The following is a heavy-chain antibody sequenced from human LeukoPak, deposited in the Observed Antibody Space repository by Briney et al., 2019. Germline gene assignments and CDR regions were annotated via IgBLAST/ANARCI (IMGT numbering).Heavy chain of an antibody. Sequence: EGSLRLSCEASGYTFSAHGMTWVRQAPGKGLQWVSTINGLGDNPSYAETVKGRFTISRDNSKNTVYLQMNGLRAEDTAIYYCAKVSVCYGCYFDYWGPGILVTVSS. V-gene: IGHV3-23*01. CDR2: INGLGDNP. D-gene: IGHD2-8*01. CDR1: GYTFSAHG. CDR3: AKVSVCYGCYFDY. J-gene: IGHJ4*02.